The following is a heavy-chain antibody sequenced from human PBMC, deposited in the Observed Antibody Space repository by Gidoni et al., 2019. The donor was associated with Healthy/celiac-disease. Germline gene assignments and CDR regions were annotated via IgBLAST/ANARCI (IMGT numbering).Heavy chain of an antibody. D-gene: IGHD2-15*01. CDR1: GGPFSSYA. CDR2: IIPIFGTA. CDR3: ATTGYCSGGSCYSRHAFDI. V-gene: IGHV1-69*01. Sequence: QVQLVQSGAEVKKPGSSVKVSCTASGGPFSSYAISWVRQAPGQGLEWMGGIIPIFGTANYAQKFQGRVTITADESTSTAYMELSSLRSEDTAVYYCATTGYCSGGSCYSRHAFDIWGQGTMVTVSS. J-gene: IGHJ3*02.